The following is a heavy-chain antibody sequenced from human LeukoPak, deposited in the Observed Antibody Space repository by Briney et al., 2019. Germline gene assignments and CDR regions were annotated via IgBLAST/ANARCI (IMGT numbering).Heavy chain of an antibody. D-gene: IGHD5-12*01. CDR2: ISYDGSNK. J-gene: IGHJ4*02. V-gene: IGHV3-30-3*01. CDR1: GFTFSSYA. Sequence: GRSLRLSCAASGFTFSSYAMHWVRQAPGKGLEWVAVISYDGSNKYYADSVKGRFTISRDNSRNTLYLQVNSLRAEDTAVYYCAKGDGYNWSLDYWGQGTLVTVSS. CDR3: AKGDGYNWSLDY.